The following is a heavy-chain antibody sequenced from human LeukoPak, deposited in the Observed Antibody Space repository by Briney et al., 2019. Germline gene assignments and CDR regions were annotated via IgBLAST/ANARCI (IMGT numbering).Heavy chain of an antibody. J-gene: IGHJ5*02. CDR3: ARTLGYCSGDSCFGNNWFDP. D-gene: IGHD2-15*01. CDR1: GGTFSSYA. Sequence: PVKVSCKASGGTFSSYAISWVRQAPGQGLEWMGGIIPIFGTANYAQKFQGRVTITADESTSTAYLELSSLRSEDTAVYYCARTLGYCSGDSCFGNNWFDPWGQGTLVTVSS. CDR2: IIPIFGTA. V-gene: IGHV1-69*01.